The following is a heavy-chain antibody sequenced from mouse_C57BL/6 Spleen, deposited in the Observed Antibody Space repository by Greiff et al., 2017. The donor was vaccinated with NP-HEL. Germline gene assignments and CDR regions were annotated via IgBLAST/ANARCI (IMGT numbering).Heavy chain of an antibody. CDR3: ARHRVNWEGAMDY. V-gene: IGHV5-12*01. D-gene: IGHD4-1*01. Sequence: EVKLMESGGGLVQPGGSLKLSCAASGFTFSDYYMYWVRQTPEKRLEWVAYISNGGGSTYYPDTVKGRFTISRDNAKNTLYLQMSRLKSENTAMYYCARHRVNWEGAMDYWGQGTSVTVSS. CDR2: ISNGGGST. J-gene: IGHJ4*01. CDR1: GFTFSDYY.